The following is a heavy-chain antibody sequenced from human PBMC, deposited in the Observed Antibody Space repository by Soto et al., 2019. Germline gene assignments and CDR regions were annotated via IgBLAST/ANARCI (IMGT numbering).Heavy chain of an antibody. J-gene: IGHJ4*02. V-gene: IGHV3-33*01. CDR3: ARVSGVVHYTNLDY. D-gene: IGHD4-4*01. CDR1: GFTFSSYG. CDR2: RWYDGSNK. Sequence: QMQLVESGRGVVQPGRSLTLSCAASGFTFSSYGMHWVRQAPGKGLEWVAVRWYDGSNKYYADSVKGRFTISRDSSTNTLYLQMNSLRAEDTAVYYCARVSGVVHYTNLDYWGQGTLVTVSS.